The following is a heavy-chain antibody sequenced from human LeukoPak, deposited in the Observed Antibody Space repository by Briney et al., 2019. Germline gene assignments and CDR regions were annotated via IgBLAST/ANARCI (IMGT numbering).Heavy chain of an antibody. CDR1: GGSFSGYY. V-gene: IGHV4-34*01. D-gene: IGHD1-1*01. J-gene: IGHJ4*02. CDR2: INHSGST. Sequence: SETLSLTCAVYGGSFSGYYWSWIRRPPGKGLEWIGEINHSGSTNYNPSLKSRVTISVDTSKNQFSLKLSSVTAADTAVYYCASGWRGNYWGQGTLVTVSS. CDR3: ASGWRGNY.